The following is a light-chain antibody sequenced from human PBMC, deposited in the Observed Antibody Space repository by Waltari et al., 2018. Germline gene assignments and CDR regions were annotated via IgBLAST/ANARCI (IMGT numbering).Light chain of an antibody. V-gene: IGLV2-8*01. J-gene: IGLJ2*01. Sequence: QSALTQPPSASGSPGQSVTIPCSGSSSDIVTYKFVSWYQQHPGKSPKLIIYEVNQRPSGVPDRFSGSKSGNTASLTVSGLLPEDEADYYCSSYAGTKKLLFGGVTKLTVL. CDR3: SSYAGTKKLL. CDR1: SSDIVTYKF. CDR2: EVN.